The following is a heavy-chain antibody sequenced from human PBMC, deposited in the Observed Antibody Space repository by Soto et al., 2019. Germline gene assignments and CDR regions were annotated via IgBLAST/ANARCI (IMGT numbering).Heavy chain of an antibody. CDR2: TYHSGST. J-gene: IGHJ4*02. CDR1: GGSISSGGYS. Sequence: PSETLSLTCAVSGGSISSGGYSWSWIRQPPGKGLEWIGYTYHSGSTYYNPPLKSRVTISVDRSKNQFSLKLSSVTAADTAVYYCARGVTTVTTFDYWGQGTLVTVSS. CDR3: ARGVTTVTTFDY. V-gene: IGHV4-30-2*01. D-gene: IGHD4-17*01.